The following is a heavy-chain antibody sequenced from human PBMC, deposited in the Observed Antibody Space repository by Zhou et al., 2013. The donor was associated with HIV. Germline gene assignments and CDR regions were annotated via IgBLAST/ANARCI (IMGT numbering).Heavy chain of an antibody. D-gene: IGHD6-13*01. V-gene: IGHV1-8*01. CDR3: ARGIRYNSSGEVGLEFDY. Sequence: QVQLVQSGAEVKKPGASVKVSCKASGYTFTSYDINWVRQATGQGLEWMGWMNPNNGNTGYAQKFQGRVTMTRNTAISTAYMELSSLRSEDTAVYYCARGIRYNSSGEVGLEFDYWGQGTLVTVSS. J-gene: IGHJ4*02. CDR1: GYTFTSYD. CDR2: MNPNNGNT.